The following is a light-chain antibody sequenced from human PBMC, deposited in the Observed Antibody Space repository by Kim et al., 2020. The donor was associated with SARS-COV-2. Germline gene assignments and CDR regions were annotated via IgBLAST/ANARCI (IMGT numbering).Light chain of an antibody. Sequence: ASVGDRVNITCRARQSIVVWLAWYQQKPGKAPKLVIYKASSLESGVPSRFSGSGSGTEFTLTISSLHPDDLGTYFCQQYSNYPLTFGGGTKVDIK. CDR2: KAS. V-gene: IGKV1-5*03. J-gene: IGKJ4*01. CDR3: QQYSNYPLT. CDR1: QSIVVW.